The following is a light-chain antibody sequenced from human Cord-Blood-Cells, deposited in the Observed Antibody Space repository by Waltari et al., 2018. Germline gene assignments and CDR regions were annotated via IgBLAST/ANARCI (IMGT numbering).Light chain of an antibody. CDR3: QAWDSSTHNYV. CDR2: QDS. V-gene: IGLV3-1*01. J-gene: IGLJ1*01. Sequence: SYELTQPHSVSVSPGQTASITCSGDKLGDKYACWYQQKPGQSPVLVIYQDSKRPSGIPERFSGSNSGNTATLTISGTQAMDEADYYCQAWDSSTHNYVFGTGTKVTVL. CDR1: KLGDKY.